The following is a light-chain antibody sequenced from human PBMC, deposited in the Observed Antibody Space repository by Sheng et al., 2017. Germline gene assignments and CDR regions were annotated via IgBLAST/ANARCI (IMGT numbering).Light chain of an antibody. J-gene: IGKJ2*01. Sequence: EIGLTQSPGTLSLSPGERATLSCRASQSITDNYLAWYQQRPGQAPWLLIYGASSRATGTPDRFSGGGSGTDFTLTISRVESEDFAVYYCQQYTRSPPTFGQGTKLE. V-gene: IGKV3-20*01. CDR2: GAS. CDR3: QQYTRSPPT. CDR1: QSITDNY.